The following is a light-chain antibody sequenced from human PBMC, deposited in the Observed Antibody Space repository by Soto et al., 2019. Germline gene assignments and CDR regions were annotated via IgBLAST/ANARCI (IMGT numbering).Light chain of an antibody. V-gene: IGKV3-20*01. CDR1: QSVSSSY. CDR2: GAS. Sequence: EIVLTQSPGTLSLSPGERATLSCRASQSVSSSYLAWYQQKPGQAPRPLIYGASSRATGIPDRFSGSGSGIDFTLTISRLEPEDFAVYYCQQYGSSSTFGQGTKVEIK. J-gene: IGKJ1*01. CDR3: QQYGSSST.